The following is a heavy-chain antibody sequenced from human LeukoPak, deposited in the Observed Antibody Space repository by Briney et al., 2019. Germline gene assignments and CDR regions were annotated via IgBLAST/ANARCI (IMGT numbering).Heavy chain of an antibody. CDR3: VREGPRGLAFDI. V-gene: IGHV3-23*01. J-gene: IGHJ3*02. Sequence: GGSLRLSCAASGFTFSSYAMSWVRQAPGKGLEWVSAISASGGSTFYADSVKGRFTISRDNSKNTLYLQMNGLRVEDTAVYYCVREGPRGLAFDIWGQGTMVTVSS. CDR2: ISASGGST. CDR1: GFTFSSYA.